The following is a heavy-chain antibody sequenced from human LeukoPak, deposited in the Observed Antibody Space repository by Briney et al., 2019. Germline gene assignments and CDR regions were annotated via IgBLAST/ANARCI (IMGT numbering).Heavy chain of an antibody. J-gene: IGHJ4*02. D-gene: IGHD3-22*01. CDR3: ARDRYYYDSSGYYFR. Sequence: ASVKVSCKASGYTFTGYYMHWVRQAPGQGLELMGWINPNSGGTNYAQKFQGRVTMTRDTSIRTAYMELSRLRSDDTAVYYCARDRYYYDSSGYYFRWGQGTLVTVSS. CDR2: INPNSGGT. CDR1: GYTFTGYY. V-gene: IGHV1-2*02.